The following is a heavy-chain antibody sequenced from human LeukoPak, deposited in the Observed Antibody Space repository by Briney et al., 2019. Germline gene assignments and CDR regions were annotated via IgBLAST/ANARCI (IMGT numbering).Heavy chain of an antibody. CDR1: GFTFSTDA. D-gene: IGHD1-26*01. J-gene: IGHJ5*02. V-gene: IGHV3-64*01. Sequence: QPGGSLRLSCAASGFTFSTDAMHWVRQAPGKGLEWVSAISSNGRGTYYVNSVKGRFTISRDNSKNTVYLQMASLGTEDMAVYYCMSWSGSYYSWGQGTLVTVSS. CDR3: MSWSGSYYS. CDR2: ISSNGRGT.